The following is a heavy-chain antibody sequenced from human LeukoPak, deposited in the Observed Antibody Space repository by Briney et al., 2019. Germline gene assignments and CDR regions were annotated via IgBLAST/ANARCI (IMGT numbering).Heavy chain of an antibody. Sequence: GGSLRLSCAASGFTFSDYYMTWVRQAPGKGLQWISFISSSGSHIYYTDSVKGRFTTSRDNAKNSLFLQMNSLGADDTALYYCARTEGYYDSDRCYSTSFDYWGQGTLVTVSS. D-gene: IGHD3-16*01. CDR1: GFTFSDYY. CDR2: ISSSGSHI. CDR3: ARTEGYYDSDRCYSTSFDY. J-gene: IGHJ4*02. V-gene: IGHV3-11*01.